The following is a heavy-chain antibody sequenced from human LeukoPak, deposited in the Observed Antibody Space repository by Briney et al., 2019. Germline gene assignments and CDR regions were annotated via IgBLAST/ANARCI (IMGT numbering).Heavy chain of an antibody. V-gene: IGHV3-23*01. J-gene: IGHJ4*02. D-gene: IGHD3-22*01. CDR3: AKDHYYDSSGYFDY. Sequence: PGRSLRLSCAASGFTFSSYAMSWVRQAPGKGLEWVSAISGSGGSTYYADSVKGRFTISRDNSKNTLYLQMNSLRAEDTAVYYCAKDHYYDSSGYFDYWGQGTLVTVSS. CDR1: GFTFSSYA. CDR2: ISGSGGST.